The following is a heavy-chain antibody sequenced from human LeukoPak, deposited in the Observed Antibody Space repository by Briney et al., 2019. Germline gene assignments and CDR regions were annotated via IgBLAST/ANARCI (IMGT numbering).Heavy chain of an antibody. D-gene: IGHD2-15*01. Sequence: PSETLSLTCTVSGGSISSSSYYWGWIRQPPGKGLEWIGIIYYSGSTNYNPSLKSRVTISVDTSKNQFSLKLSSVTAADTAVYYCARSQGSAHCSGGSCYYQSWYFDYWGQGTLVTVSS. CDR3: ARSQGSAHCSGGSCYYQSWYFDY. CDR2: IYYSGST. J-gene: IGHJ4*02. V-gene: IGHV4-39*07. CDR1: GGSISSSSYY.